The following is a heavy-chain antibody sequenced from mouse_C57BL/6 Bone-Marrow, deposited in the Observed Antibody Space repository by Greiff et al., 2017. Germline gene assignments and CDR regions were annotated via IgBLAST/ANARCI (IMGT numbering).Heavy chain of an antibody. CDR2: IYIGNGYT. D-gene: IGHD2-1*01. V-gene: IGHV1-58*01. J-gene: IGHJ4*01. CDR3: AKEGVYYNYAMDY. CDR1: GYTFTSYG. Sequence: EVQGVESGAELVRPGSSVKMSCKTSGYTFTSYGINWVKQRPGQGLAWIGYIYIGNGYTEYNEKFKGKATLTSDTSSSTAYMQLSSLTSEDSAIYICAKEGVYYNYAMDYWGQGTSGTVSS.